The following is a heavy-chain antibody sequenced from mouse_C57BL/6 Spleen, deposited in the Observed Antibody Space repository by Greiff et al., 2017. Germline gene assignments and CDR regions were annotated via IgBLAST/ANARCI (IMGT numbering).Heavy chain of an antibody. CDR2: IHPNGGST. Sequence: QVQLQQPGAELVKPGASVKLSCKASGYTFTSYWMHWVKQRPGQGLEWIGKIHPNGGSTNYNEKFKSKATLTADKSSSTAYMQLNSLTSEDSAVYCCARSKPPITTVVTTDYAMDYWGQGTTVTVSS. D-gene: IGHD1-1*01. V-gene: IGHV1-64*01. J-gene: IGHJ4*01. CDR1: GYTFTSYW. CDR3: ARSKPPITTVVTTDYAMDY.